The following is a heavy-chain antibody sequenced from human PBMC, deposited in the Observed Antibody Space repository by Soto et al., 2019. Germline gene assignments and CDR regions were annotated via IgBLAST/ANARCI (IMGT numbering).Heavy chain of an antibody. CDR2: IIPLFRTP. Sequence: QVQLVQSGAEVKKPGSSVKVSCKASGGTFSSSAFSWVRQAPGQGLEWMGGIIPLFRTPDYGQRFQGRVRYTADESAGTVYMELRGLRSEDTAVYFCARDKGRQQLGGNYYYITDIWGQGTTVTVSS. V-gene: IGHV1-69*12. J-gene: IGHJ6*02. D-gene: IGHD3-3*02. CDR3: ARDKGRQQLGGNYYYITDI. CDR1: GGTFSSSA.